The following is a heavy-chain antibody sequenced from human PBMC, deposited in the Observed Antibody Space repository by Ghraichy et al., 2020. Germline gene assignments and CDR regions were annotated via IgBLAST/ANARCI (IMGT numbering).Heavy chain of an antibody. CDR1: GFSFSNYS. J-gene: IGHJ6*02. CDR2: FSSSSYI. D-gene: IGHD6-13*01. Sequence: GGSLRLSCAGSGFSFSNYSMNWVRRAPGKGLEWVSSFSSSSYISYADSVKGRFTISRDNAKNSLYLQMNSLRAEDTAVYYCASHSYSSSWGIGNYYYGMDVRGQGTTVTVSS. CDR3: ASHSYSSSWGIGNYYYGMDV. V-gene: IGHV3-21*01.